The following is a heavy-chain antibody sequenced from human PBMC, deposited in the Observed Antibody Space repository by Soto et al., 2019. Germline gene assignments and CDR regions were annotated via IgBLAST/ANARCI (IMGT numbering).Heavy chain of an antibody. Sequence: EVQLLESGGGLVQPGGSLRLSCAASGFTFSSYAMSWVRQAPGKGLEWVSAISGSGGSTYYADSVKGRFTISRDNSKNTLYLQMNSLRADDTAVYYCARQTSSSGWSATTDLDYWGQGTLVTVSS. CDR2: ISGSGGST. V-gene: IGHV3-23*01. D-gene: IGHD6-19*01. J-gene: IGHJ4*02. CDR1: GFTFSSYA. CDR3: ARQTSSSGWSATTDLDY.